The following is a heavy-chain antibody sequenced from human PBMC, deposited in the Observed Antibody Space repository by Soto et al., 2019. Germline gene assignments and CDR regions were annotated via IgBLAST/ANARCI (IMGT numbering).Heavy chain of an antibody. CDR2: IIPIFGTA. CDR3: ARESRYCSGGSCYFLPGIDY. CDR1: GGTFSSYA. Sequence: QVQLVQSGAEVKKPGSSVKVSCKASGGTFSSYAISWVRQAPGQGLEWMGGIIPIFGTANYAQKFQGRVTITADESTSTAYMELSSLGSEATAVYYCARESRYCSGGSCYFLPGIDYWGQGTLVTVSS. J-gene: IGHJ4*02. D-gene: IGHD2-15*01. V-gene: IGHV1-69*12.